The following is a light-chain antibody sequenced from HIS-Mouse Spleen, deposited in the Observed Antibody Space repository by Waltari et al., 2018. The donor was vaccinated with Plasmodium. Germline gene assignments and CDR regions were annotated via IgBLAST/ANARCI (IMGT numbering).Light chain of an antibody. V-gene: IGKV3-15*01. Sequence: EIVLTQSPATLSVSPEGGATISCRARQIVRSNLAWYQQKPGQAPRLLIYGASTRATGIPARFSGSGSGTEFTLTISSLQSEDFAVYYCQQYNNWSFTFGPGTKVDIK. CDR3: QQYNNWSFT. J-gene: IGKJ3*01. CDR2: GAS. CDR1: QIVRSN.